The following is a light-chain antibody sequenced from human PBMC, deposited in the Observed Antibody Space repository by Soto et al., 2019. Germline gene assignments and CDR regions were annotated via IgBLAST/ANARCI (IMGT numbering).Light chain of an antibody. V-gene: IGKV3-11*01. Sequence: EIVLTQSPSALSFSPWERSTLSFMASQSVSSYFAWYQQKPGQAPRLLIYDASNRATGIPARFSGSGSGTDFTLTISSLEPEDFAVYYCQQRSNWPPWTFGQGTKVDI. CDR2: DAS. J-gene: IGKJ1*01. CDR1: QSVSSY. CDR3: QQRSNWPPWT.